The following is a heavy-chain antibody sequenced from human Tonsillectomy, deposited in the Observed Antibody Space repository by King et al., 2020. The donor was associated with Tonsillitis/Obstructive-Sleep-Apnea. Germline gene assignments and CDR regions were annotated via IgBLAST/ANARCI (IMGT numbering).Heavy chain of an antibody. V-gene: IGHV3-66*01. CDR2: FYSGGST. CDR3: ARGLWIQLWHPFDP. D-gene: IGHD5-18*01. Sequence: VQLVESGGGLVQPGGSLRLSCAASGFTVSRNYMIWVRQAPGKGLEGVSVFYSGGSTYYADSVTGRFTISRDNSKNTLYLQMNSLRAEDTAVYYCARGLWIQLWHPFDPWGQGTLVTVSS. J-gene: IGHJ5*02. CDR1: GFTVSRNY.